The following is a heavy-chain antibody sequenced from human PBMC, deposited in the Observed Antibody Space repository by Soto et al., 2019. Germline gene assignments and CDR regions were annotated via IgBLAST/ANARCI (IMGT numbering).Heavy chain of an antibody. D-gene: IGHD6-19*01. V-gene: IGHV1-2*04. CDR2: INPNSGGT. J-gene: IGHJ4*02. CDR3: AAGGGSSGWYGGNY. CDR1: GYTFTGYY. Sequence: SVKVFCKASGYTFTGYYMHWVRQAPGQGLEWMGWINPNSGGTNYAQKFQGWVTMTRDTSISTAYMELSRLRSDDTAVYYCAAGGGSSGWYGGNYWGQGTLVTVSS.